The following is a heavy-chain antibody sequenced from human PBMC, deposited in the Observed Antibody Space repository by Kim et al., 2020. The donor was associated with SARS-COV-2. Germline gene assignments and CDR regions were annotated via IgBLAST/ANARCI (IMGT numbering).Heavy chain of an antibody. J-gene: IGHJ6*03. D-gene: IGHD6-6*01. Sequence: QKLQGRVTITADESTSTAYMELSSLRSEATAVYYCARESIAARRYYYMDVWGKGTTVTVSS. V-gene: IGHV1-69*01. CDR3: ARESIAARRYYYMDV.